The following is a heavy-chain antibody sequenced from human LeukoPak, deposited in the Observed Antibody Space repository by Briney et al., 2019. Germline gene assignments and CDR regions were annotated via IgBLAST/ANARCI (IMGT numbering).Heavy chain of an antibody. D-gene: IGHD4-11*01. CDR3: ARAVGYSNYYYYYYGMDV. CDR1: GGSISSYY. CDR2: IYYSGST. Sequence: SETLSLTCTVSGGSISSYYWNWIRQPPGKGLEWIGYIYYSGSTNYNPSLKSRVTISVDTSKNQFSLKLSSVTAADTAVYYCARAVGYSNYYYYYYGMDVWGQGTTVTVSS. V-gene: IGHV4-59*01. J-gene: IGHJ6*02.